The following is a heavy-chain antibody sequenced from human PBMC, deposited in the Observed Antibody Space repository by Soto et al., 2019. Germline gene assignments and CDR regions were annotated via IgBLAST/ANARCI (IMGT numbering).Heavy chain of an antibody. J-gene: IGHJ4*02. Sequence: ASVKVSCKASGGTFSIYTISWVRQAPGQGLEWMGRIIPILGIANYAQKFQGRVTITADKSTSTAYMELSSLRSEDTAVYYCASRGCSSTSCYFDYWGQGTLVTVSS. CDR3: ASRGCSSTSCYFDY. CDR2: IIPILGIA. V-gene: IGHV1-69*02. D-gene: IGHD2-2*01. CDR1: GGTFSIYT.